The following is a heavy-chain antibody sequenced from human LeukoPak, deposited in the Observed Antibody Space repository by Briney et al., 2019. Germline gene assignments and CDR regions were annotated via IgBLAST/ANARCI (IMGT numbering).Heavy chain of an antibody. J-gene: IGHJ4*02. CDR3: TTDLITTFRGVIRVDS. D-gene: IGHD3-10*01. V-gene: IGHV1-3*01. CDR2: INAGNGNT. Sequence: ASVKVSCKASGYTFTSYAMHWVRQAPGQRLEWMGWINAGNGNTKYSQKFQGRVTITRDTSASTAYMELSSLRSEDTAVYYCTTDLITTFRGVIRVDSWGQGTLVTVSS. CDR1: GYTFTSYA.